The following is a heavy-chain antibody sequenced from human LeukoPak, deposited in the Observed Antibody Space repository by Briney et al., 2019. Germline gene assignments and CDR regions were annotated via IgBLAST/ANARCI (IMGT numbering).Heavy chain of an antibody. CDR3: ARGHGWFDP. J-gene: IGHJ5*02. Sequence: ASVKVSCKASGYTFTSYDVNWVRQATGQGLEWMGWMNFNSGNTGYAQKFQGRVTMTRNTSISTAYMKLSSLKSEDTAVYYCARGHGWFDPWGQGTLVTVSS. CDR1: GYTFTSYD. V-gene: IGHV1-8*01. CDR2: MNFNSGNT.